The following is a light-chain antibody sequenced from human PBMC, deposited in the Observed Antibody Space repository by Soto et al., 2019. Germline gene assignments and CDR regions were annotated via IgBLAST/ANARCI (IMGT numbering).Light chain of an antibody. Sequence: QSALTQPPSASGSPGQSVTISCSGTSSDVGAYNYVSWYQQHPGKAPRLLIYEVSQRPSGVTDRLYGSKSANTASLTVSALQPADEADYYCRSYAGTNNLSSVFGNGKKVTV. CDR3: RSYAGTNNLSSV. CDR2: EVS. V-gene: IGLV2-8*01. CDR1: SSDVGAYNY. J-gene: IGLJ1*01.